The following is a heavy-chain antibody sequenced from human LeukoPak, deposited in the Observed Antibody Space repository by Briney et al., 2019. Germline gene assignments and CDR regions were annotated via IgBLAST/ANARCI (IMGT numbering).Heavy chain of an antibody. CDR1: GDSISSSSYY. V-gene: IGHV4-39*01. J-gene: IGHJ5*01. D-gene: IGHD2-2*01. Sequence: PETLSLTRSLSGDSISSSSYYRGWIRQPPGKGLEWIGSIYYSGRTYYNPTLKSRVTIAVDTSKNQFSLKLNSVTAADTSVYYCARLAPGYCSRPNCYALDSWGRGALVTVSS. CDR3: ARLAPGYCSRPNCYALDS. CDR2: IYYSGRT.